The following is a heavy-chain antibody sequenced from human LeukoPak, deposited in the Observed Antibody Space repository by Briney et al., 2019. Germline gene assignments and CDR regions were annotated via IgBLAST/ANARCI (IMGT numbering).Heavy chain of an antibody. CDR2: IDPSDSYT. CDR3: ARVEYQLPGLDY. Sequence: GESLKISRKGSGYSFTSYWISWVRQMPGKGLEWMGRIDPSDSYTNYSPSFQGHVTISADKSISTAYLQWSSLKASDTAMYYCARVEYQLPGLDYWGQGTLVTVSS. D-gene: IGHD2-2*01. CDR1: GYSFTSYW. V-gene: IGHV5-10-1*01. J-gene: IGHJ4*02.